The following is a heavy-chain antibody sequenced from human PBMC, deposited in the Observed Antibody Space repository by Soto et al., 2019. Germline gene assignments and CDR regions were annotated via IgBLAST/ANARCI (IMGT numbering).Heavy chain of an antibody. CDR3: ARAGDIVVVPAAFAPNLIDY. Sequence: PSETLSLTCTVSGGSISSGGYYWSWIRQHPGKGLEWIGYIYYSGSTYYNPSLKSRVTISVDTSKNQFSLKLSSVTAADTAVYYCARAGDIVVVPAAFAPNLIDYWGQGTLVTSPQ. J-gene: IGHJ4*02. V-gene: IGHV4-31*03. D-gene: IGHD2-2*01. CDR1: GGSISSGGYY. CDR2: IYYSGST.